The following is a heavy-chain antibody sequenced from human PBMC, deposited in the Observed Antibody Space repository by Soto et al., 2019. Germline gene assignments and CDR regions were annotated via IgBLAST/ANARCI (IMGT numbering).Heavy chain of an antibody. CDR3: SRASARVYGTGSYNRPFDY. J-gene: IGHJ4*02. CDR2: INHSGST. CDR1: GGSFSGYY. V-gene: IGHV4-34*01. D-gene: IGHD3-10*01. Sequence: PSETLSLTCAVYGGSFSGYYWSWIRQPPGQGLEWIGEINHSGSTNYNPSLKSRVTISVDTSKNQFSLKLSSVTAADTAVYYCSRASARVYGTGSYNRPFDYWGQGSLVT.